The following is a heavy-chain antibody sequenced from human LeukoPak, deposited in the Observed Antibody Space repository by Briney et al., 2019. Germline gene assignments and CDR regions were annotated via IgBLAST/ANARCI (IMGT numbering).Heavy chain of an antibody. J-gene: IGHJ1*01. CDR1: GFTFSGYW. V-gene: IGHV3-74*01. CDR3: TRDFYSSSWD. Sequence: GGSLRLSCAVSGFTFSGYWMNWVRQAPGKGPVWVSRINSDGSGATHADSVKGRFTTSRDNAKKMLFLQMNSLRAEDTAVYYCTRDFYSSSWDWGQGTLVTVSS. CDR2: INSDGSGA. D-gene: IGHD6-13*01.